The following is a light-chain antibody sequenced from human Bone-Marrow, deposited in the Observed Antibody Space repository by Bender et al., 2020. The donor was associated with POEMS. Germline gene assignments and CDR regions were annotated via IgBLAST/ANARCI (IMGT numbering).Light chain of an antibody. Sequence: HSALTQPASVSGSPGQSITISCTGTSSDVGYSKYVSWYQQYPGKAPKLMIYEVNNRPSGVPDRFSGSKSGTSASLAITGLQAEDEGDYYCQSYDNSLGGWVFGGGTKLTVL. J-gene: IGLJ3*02. V-gene: IGLV2-14*01. CDR3: QSYDNSLGGWV. CDR2: EVN. CDR1: SSDVGYSKY.